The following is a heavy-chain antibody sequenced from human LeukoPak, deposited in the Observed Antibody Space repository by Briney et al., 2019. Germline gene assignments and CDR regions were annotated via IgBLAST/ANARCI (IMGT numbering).Heavy chain of an antibody. Sequence: GGSLRLSCAASGFTFDDYGMSWVRQAPGKGLEWVSSISSSSSYIYYADSVKGRFTISRDNAKSSLYLQMNSLRAEDTAVYYCARDRVVNYYDSSGYGGFDYWGQGTLVTVSS. CDR1: GFTFDDYG. V-gene: IGHV3-21*01. D-gene: IGHD3-22*01. CDR3: ARDRVVNYYDSSGYGGFDY. J-gene: IGHJ4*02. CDR2: ISSSSSYI.